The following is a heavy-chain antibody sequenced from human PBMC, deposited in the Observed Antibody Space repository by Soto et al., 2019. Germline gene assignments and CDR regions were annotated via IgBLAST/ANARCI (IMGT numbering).Heavy chain of an antibody. CDR3: ARSNYFDY. CDR2: IYYSGST. V-gene: IGHV4-59*08. CDR1: GGSIRSYY. Sequence: SETLSLTCTVSGGSIRSYYWSWIRQPPGKGLEWIGYIYYSGSTNYNPSLKSRVTISVDTSKNQSSLKLSSVTAADTAVYYCARSNYFDYWGQGTLVTVSS. J-gene: IGHJ4*02.